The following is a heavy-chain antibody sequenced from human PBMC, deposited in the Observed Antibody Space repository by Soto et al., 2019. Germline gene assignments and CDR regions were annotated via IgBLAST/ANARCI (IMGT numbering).Heavy chain of an antibody. D-gene: IGHD1-7*01. J-gene: IGHJ4*02. CDR3: AKRGGSGSTPPFYFGY. CDR1: GGSISSGDYY. Sequence: SETLSLTCTVSGGSISSGDYYWSWIRQPPGKGLEWIGYIYYSGSTYYNPSLKSRVTISVDTSKNQFSLKLSSVTAADTAVYYCAKRGGSGSTPPFYFGYWGQGTLVTVSS. V-gene: IGHV4-30-4*01. CDR2: IYYSGST.